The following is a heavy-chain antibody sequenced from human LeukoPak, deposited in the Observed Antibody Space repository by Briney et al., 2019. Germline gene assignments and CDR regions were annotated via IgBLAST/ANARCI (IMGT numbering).Heavy chain of an antibody. D-gene: IGHD1-26*01. J-gene: IGHJ4*02. V-gene: IGHV4-39*01. CDR3: VRPAILGATRVYYFDY. Sequence: PSETLSPTCAVSGGSISSSSYYWGWIRQPPGKGLEWIGSIYYSGSTYYNPSLKSRVTISVDTSKNQFSLKLSSVTAADTAVYYSVRPAILGATRVYYFDYWGQGTLVTVSS. CDR2: IYYSGST. CDR1: GGSISSSSYY.